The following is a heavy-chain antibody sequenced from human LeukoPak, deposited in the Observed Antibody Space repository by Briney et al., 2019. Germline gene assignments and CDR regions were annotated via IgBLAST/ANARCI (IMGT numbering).Heavy chain of an antibody. V-gene: IGHV3-30*02. Sequence: GGSLRLSCAASGFTFSSYGMHWVRQAPGKGLEWVAYIQNDGSNEQYADSVKGRFSISRDSSKNILYLQMNSLRAEDTAVYYCAKDRCSNGIGCYYYYMDVWGKGTTVTISS. CDR3: AKDRCSNGIGCYYYYMDV. J-gene: IGHJ6*03. CDR1: GFTFSSYG. CDR2: IQNDGSNE. D-gene: IGHD2-8*01.